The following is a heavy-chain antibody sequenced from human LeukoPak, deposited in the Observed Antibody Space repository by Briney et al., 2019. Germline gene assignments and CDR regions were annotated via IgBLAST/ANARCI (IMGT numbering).Heavy chain of an antibody. V-gene: IGHV4-39*01. Sequence: SETLSLTCTVSGGSISSSAYHWGWIRQPPGKGPEWIGSIHIGGSTYYNPSFKSRVTISVDTSKNQFSLKLSSVTAADTAVYYCARRALAPAAGTSFDYWGQGTLVTVSS. D-gene: IGHD6-13*01. CDR3: ARRALAPAAGTSFDY. CDR2: IHIGGST. CDR1: GGSISSSAYH. J-gene: IGHJ4*02.